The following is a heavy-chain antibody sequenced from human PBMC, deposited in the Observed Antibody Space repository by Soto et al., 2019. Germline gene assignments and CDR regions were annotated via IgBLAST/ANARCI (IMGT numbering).Heavy chain of an antibody. D-gene: IGHD2-2*01. V-gene: IGHV1-18*01. Sequence: ASVKVSCKTSGYTFSNYGITWVRQAPGQPLEWLGWISLYSDGTNYAQKFQGRVSMTTDTSTTTAYMELRSLRSDDTAVYYCARVVPRPEAWFRPWGPGPLVTVS. CDR2: ISLYSDGT. CDR1: GYTFSNYG. CDR3: ARVVPRPEAWFRP. J-gene: IGHJ5*02.